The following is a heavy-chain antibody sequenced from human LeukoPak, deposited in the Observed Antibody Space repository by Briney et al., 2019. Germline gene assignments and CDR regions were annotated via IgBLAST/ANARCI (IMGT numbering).Heavy chain of an antibody. J-gene: IGHJ6*03. V-gene: IGHV3-21*01. CDR3: AIKYYDTSGYQDYFYYMDV. CDR1: GFSFSSYS. Sequence: GGSLRLSCAASGFSFSSYSMNWVRQAPGKGLEWVSSISSSSSFIYYADSVKGRFTIPRDNAKNSLYLQMNSLRAEDTAVYYCAIKYYDTSGYQDYFYYMDVWGKGTTVTVSS. D-gene: IGHD3-22*01. CDR2: ISSSSSFI.